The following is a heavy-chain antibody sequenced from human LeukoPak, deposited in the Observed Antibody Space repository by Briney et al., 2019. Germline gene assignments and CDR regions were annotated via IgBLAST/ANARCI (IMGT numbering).Heavy chain of an antibody. J-gene: IGHJ4*02. CDR3: AKFFSWWSNGADH. D-gene: IGHD2-15*01. V-gene: IGHV3-23*01. CDR1: GFSFSSHG. CDR2: IIGGAGST. Sequence: PGGSLRLSCAASGFSFSSHGMSWVRQAPGKGLEWVSGIIGGAGSTYYADSVKGRFTISGDNSKNTLFLQMNSLRAEDTAVYYCAKFFSWWSNGADHWGQGTLVTVSS.